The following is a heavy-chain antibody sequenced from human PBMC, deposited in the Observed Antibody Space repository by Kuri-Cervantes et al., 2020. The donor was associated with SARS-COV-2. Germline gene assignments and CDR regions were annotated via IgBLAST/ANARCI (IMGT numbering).Heavy chain of an antibody. CDR2: ISGSGCST. V-gene: IGHV3-23*01. D-gene: IGHD6-13*01. CDR3: AKSRWQQLSWLDY. J-gene: IGHJ4*02. Sequence: GGSLRLSCAASGFTFSSYAMGWVRQAPGKGLEWVSAISGSGCSTYYADSVKGRFTISRDNSKNTLYLQMNSLRAEDTALYYCAKSRWQQLSWLDYWGQGTLVTVSS. CDR1: GFTFSSYA.